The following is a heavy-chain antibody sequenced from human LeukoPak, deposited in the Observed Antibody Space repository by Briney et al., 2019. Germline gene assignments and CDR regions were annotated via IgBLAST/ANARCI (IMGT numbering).Heavy chain of an antibody. CDR2: ISAYNGNT. V-gene: IGHV1-18*01. CDR3: ARDTVQSMYIVVVPAAHGLFDP. CDR1: GYTFTSHG. D-gene: IGHD2-2*01. Sequence: GASVKVSCKASGYTFTSHGISWVRQAPGQGLEWMGWISAYNGNTNYAQKLQGRVTMTTDTSTSTAYMELRSLRSDDTAVYYCARDTVQSMYIVVVPAAHGLFDPWGQGTLVTVSS. J-gene: IGHJ5*02.